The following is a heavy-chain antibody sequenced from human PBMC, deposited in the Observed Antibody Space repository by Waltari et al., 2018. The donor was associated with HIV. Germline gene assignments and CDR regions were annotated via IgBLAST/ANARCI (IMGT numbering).Heavy chain of an antibody. Sequence: ELQPVEPGGGLIQPGGSLRLSCAASGFTASSNYMLWVRQAPGKGLEWVSVIYSGGSTYYADSVKGRFTSSRDNSKNTLYLQMNSLRAEDTAVYYCARVRWLYWYFDLWGRGTLVTVSS. CDR3: ARVRWLYWYFDL. CDR1: GFTASSNY. D-gene: IGHD5-12*01. V-gene: IGHV3-53*01. J-gene: IGHJ2*01. CDR2: IYSGGST.